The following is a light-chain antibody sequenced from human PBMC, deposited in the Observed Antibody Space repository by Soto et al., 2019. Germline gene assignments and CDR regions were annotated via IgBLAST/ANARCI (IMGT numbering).Light chain of an antibody. CDR2: DVS. Sequence: QSVLTQPASVSGSPGQSITISCTGTSSDVGGYNYVSWYQQHPGKAPKLMIYDVSNRPSGVSNRFSGSKSGNTASLTISGLQAEDEADYYCSSYTSSSTLVFRTGTKVPV. J-gene: IGLJ1*01. CDR3: SSYTSSSTLV. V-gene: IGLV2-14*01. CDR1: SSDVGGYNY.